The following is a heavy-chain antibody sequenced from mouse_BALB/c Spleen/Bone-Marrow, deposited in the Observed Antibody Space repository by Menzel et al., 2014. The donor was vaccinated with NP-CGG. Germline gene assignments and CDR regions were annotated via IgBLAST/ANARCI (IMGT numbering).Heavy chain of an antibody. CDR2: IYPGDGDT. CDR3: AAYYGSSYWAMDY. CDR1: GYTFTSYW. D-gene: IGHD1-1*01. V-gene: IGHV1-87*01. Sequence: VQLQQSGAELARPGASVNLSCKASGYTFTSYWMQWVKQRPGQGLEWIGAIYPGDGDTRYTQKFKGKATLTADKSSSTAYMQLSSLASEGSAVYYCAAYYGSSYWAMDYRGLGTSVTVSP. J-gene: IGHJ4*01.